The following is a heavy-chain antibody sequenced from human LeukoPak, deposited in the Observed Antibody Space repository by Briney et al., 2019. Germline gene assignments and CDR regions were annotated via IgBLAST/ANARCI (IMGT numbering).Heavy chain of an antibody. V-gene: IGHV4-59*01. J-gene: IGHJ6*03. CDR2: VDHTGST. Sequence: GTLRLSCAASGFTFSDYYMTWIRQAPGKGLEWIGYVDHTGSTNFNPSLNGRVSTSRDTSKNLFSLRLRSVTAADTAVYFCARRRVSSSTWYSTYYYYFYMDVWGKGTTVTVSS. CDR3: ARRRVSSSTWYSTYYYYFYMDV. CDR1: GFTFSDYY. D-gene: IGHD4-11*01.